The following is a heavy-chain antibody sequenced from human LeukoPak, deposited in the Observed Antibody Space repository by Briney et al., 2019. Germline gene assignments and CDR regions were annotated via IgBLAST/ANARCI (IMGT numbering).Heavy chain of an antibody. J-gene: IGHJ4*02. CDR1: GGSFSGYY. CDR3: ARDHGDSSSRVFDY. Sequence: SETLSLTCAVYGGSFSGYYWSWIRQPPGKGLEWIGEINHSGSTNYNPSLKSRVTISVDTSKNQFSLKLSSVTAADTAVYYCARDHGDSSSRVFDYWGQGTLVTVSS. V-gene: IGHV4-34*01. CDR2: INHSGST. D-gene: IGHD6-13*01.